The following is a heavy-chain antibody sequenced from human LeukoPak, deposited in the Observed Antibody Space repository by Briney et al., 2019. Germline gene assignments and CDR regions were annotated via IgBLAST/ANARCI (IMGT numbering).Heavy chain of an antibody. V-gene: IGHV4-34*01. CDR3: ARLVAGSVGATNDY. Sequence: PSETLSLTCAVYGGSFSGYYWSWIRQPPGKGLEWIGEINHSGSTNYNPSLKSRVTISVDTSKNQFSLKLSSVTAADTAVYYCARLVAGSVGATNDYWGQGTLVTVSS. CDR2: INHSGST. D-gene: IGHD1-26*01. CDR1: GGSFSGYY. J-gene: IGHJ4*02.